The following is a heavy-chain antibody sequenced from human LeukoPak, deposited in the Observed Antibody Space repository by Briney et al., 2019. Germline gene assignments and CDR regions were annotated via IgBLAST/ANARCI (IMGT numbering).Heavy chain of an antibody. J-gene: IGHJ4*02. V-gene: IGHV3-43*02. CDR1: GFTFEDYA. Sequence: GGSLRLSCVASGFTFEDYAMHWVRQGPGKGLEWVSLISGNGNNIYYADSVKGRFTISRDNSKNSLYLQMNSLRTEDTALYYCAKDLPQYYDFWSGYYGGFDYWGQGTLVTVSS. CDR2: ISGNGNNI. D-gene: IGHD3-3*01. CDR3: AKDLPQYYDFWSGYYGGFDY.